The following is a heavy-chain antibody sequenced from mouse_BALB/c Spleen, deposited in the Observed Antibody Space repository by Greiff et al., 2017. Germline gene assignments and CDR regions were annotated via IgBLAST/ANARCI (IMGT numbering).Heavy chain of an antibody. CDR3: ARCYYEYDEESMDY. V-gene: IGHV14-3*02. D-gene: IGHD2-4*01. Sequence: VQLQQSGAELVKPGASVKLSCTASGFNIKDTYMHWVKQRPEQGLEWIGRIDPANGNTKYDPKFQGMATITADTSSNTAYLQLSNLTSEDTADYYSARCYYEYDEESMDYWGQGTSVTVSS. CDR2: IDPANGNT. J-gene: IGHJ4*01. CDR1: GFNIKDTY.